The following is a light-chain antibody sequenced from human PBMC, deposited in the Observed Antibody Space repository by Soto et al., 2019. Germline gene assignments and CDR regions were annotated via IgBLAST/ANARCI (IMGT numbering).Light chain of an antibody. CDR2: AAS. J-gene: IGKJ1*01. Sequence: QVSQYQSSLSASVGDRVTITCRASQNISSYLNWYQQKLGKAPKLLIYAASSLQSGVPSTFSGSGSGTDFTLTISSLQPEDFATYYCQQSYRTPRTFAQGSKADVK. V-gene: IGKV1-39*01. CDR1: QNISSY. CDR3: QQSYRTPRT.